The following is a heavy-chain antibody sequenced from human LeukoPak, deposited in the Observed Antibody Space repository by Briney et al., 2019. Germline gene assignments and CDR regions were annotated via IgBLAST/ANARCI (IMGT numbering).Heavy chain of an antibody. CDR3: ARGRERKQQQLVHGAFDI. J-gene: IGHJ3*02. D-gene: IGHD6-13*01. Sequence: PSETLSLTCTVSGYSISSDYYWGWIRQPPGKGLEWIGSIYHSGSTYYNPSLKSRVTISVDTSKNQFSLKLSSVTAADTAVYYCARGRERKQQQLVHGAFDIWGQGTMVTVSS. V-gene: IGHV4-38-2*02. CDR1: GYSISSDYY. CDR2: IYHSGST.